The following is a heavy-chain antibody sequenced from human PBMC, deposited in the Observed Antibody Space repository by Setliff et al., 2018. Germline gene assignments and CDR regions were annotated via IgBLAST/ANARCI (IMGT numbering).Heavy chain of an antibody. J-gene: IGHJ3*01. Sequence: ASVKVSCKASGYTFTSYYMHWVRQAPGQGLEWMGIINPSGGSTSYAQKFQGRVTMTRDTSTSTVYMELSSLRSEDMAVYFCARSDHLVVDGFDVWGQGTMVTVS. CDR3: ARSDHLVVDGFDV. D-gene: IGHD3-16*01. CDR2: INPSGGST. V-gene: IGHV1-46*01. CDR1: GYTFTSYY.